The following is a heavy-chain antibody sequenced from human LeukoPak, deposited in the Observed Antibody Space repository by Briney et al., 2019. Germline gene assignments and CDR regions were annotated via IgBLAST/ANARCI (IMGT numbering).Heavy chain of an antibody. CDR3: ARDPGPFFDWLFSYYFDY. V-gene: IGHV3-30-3*01. CDR1: GFTFSSYA. J-gene: IGHJ4*02. D-gene: IGHD3-9*01. CDR2: ISYDGSNK. Sequence: GGSLRLSCAASGFTFSSYAMHWVRQAPGKGLEWVAVISYDGSNKYYADSVKGRFTISRDNSKNTLYLQMNSLRAEDTAVYYCARDPGPFFDWLFSYYFDYWGQGTLVTVSS.